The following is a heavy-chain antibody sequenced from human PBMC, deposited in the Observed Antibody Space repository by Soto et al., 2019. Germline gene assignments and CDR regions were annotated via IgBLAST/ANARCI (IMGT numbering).Heavy chain of an antibody. CDR2: IIPIFGTA. Sequence: QVQLVQSGAEVRKPGSSVRVSCKASGGSFNRHTISWVRQAPGQGLXXXGGIIPIFGTANHAQKFQGRVTIIADESTSTVYMELSSLRSDDTAIYYCARGWGYDSTDYYYAYWGQGTLVIVSS. CDR1: GGSFNRHT. J-gene: IGHJ4*02. CDR3: ARGWGYDSTDYYYAY. V-gene: IGHV1-69*01. D-gene: IGHD3-22*01.